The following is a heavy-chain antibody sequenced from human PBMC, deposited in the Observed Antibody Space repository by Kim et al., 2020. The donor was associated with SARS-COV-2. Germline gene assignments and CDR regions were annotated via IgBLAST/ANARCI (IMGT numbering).Heavy chain of an antibody. J-gene: IGHJ4*01. D-gene: IGHD6-19*01. CDR1: GFTFSSYA. CDR3: ASSREQYSSGWYATFDY. Sequence: GGSLRLFCAASGFTFSSYAMHWVRQAPGKGLEWVAVISYDGSNKYYADSVKGRFTISRDNSKNTLYLQMNSLRAEDTAVYYCASSREQYSSGWYATFDY. V-gene: IGHV3-30*04. CDR2: ISYDGSNK.